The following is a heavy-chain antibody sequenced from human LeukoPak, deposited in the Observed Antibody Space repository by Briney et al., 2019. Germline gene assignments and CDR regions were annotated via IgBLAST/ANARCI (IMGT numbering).Heavy chain of an antibody. CDR1: GGTFSSYA. Sequence: SVTVSCKASGGTFSSYAISWVRQGPGPGLEWMGGIILIFGTANYAQKFQGSVTITTDESTSKAYMELSSPRSEATALYTCAGSVSGSYYDYYYYMDVWGKGTTVTVSS. CDR3: AGSVSGSYYDYYYYMDV. J-gene: IGHJ6*03. V-gene: IGHV1-69*05. CDR2: IILIFGTA. D-gene: IGHD1-26*01.